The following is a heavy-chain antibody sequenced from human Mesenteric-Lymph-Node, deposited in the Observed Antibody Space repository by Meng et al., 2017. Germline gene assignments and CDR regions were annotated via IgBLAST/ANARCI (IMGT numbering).Heavy chain of an antibody. J-gene: IGHJ5*02. Sequence: ASVKVSCKASGYTFTSYDINWVRQATGQGLEWMGWMNPNSGNTGYAQKFKGRVTITRNTSISTAYMELSSLRSEDTAVYYCARASLLYCSSTSCPTHGWFDPWGQGTLVTVSS. CDR3: ARASLLYCSSTSCPTHGWFDP. V-gene: IGHV1-8*03. CDR1: GYTFTSYD. CDR2: MNPNSGNT. D-gene: IGHD2-2*01.